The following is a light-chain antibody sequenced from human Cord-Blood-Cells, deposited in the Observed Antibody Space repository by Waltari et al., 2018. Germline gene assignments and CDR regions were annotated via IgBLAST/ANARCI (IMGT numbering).Light chain of an antibody. V-gene: IGLV3-25*03. CDR1: ALPKQY. Sequence: SYELTQPPSASVSPGQTARITCAGDALPKQYAYWYQQKPGQAPVLVIYKNSERPSGIPVLCSGSSSGTTVPLTISGVKAGDEADYSCQSADSSGIYVFGTGPKVSVL. CDR3: QSADSSGIYV. CDR2: KNS. J-gene: IGLJ1*01.